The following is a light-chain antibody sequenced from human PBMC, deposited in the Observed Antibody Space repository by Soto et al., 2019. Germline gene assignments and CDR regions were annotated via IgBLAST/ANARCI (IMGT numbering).Light chain of an antibody. CDR1: QTISSW. CDR2: TAS. Sequence: VQMTQSPASLSASIVDRVTISFRASQTISSWLAWYQQKPGKPPKLLIYTASTLKSGVPSRFSGSGSGTEFTLTISSLQPDDFATYYCQHYNSYSEAFGQGTKVDI. J-gene: IGKJ1*01. CDR3: QHYNSYSEA. V-gene: IGKV1-5*03.